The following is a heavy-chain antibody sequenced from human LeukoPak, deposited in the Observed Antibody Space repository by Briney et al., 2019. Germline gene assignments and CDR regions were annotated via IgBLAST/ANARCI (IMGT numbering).Heavy chain of an antibody. CDR1: GGSISSYY. V-gene: IGHV4-59*01. CDR2: IYYSGST. CDR3: ARGRYSSSWYGEFDP. Sequence: SETLSLTCTVSGGSISSYYWSWIRQPPGKGLEWIGYIYYSGSTNYNPSLKSRVTISVDTSKNQFSLKLSSVTAADTAVYYCARGRYSSSWYGEFDPWGQGTLVTASS. J-gene: IGHJ5*02. D-gene: IGHD6-13*01.